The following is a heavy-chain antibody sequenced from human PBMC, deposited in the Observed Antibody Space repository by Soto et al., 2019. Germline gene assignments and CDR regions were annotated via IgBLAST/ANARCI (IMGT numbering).Heavy chain of an antibody. J-gene: IGHJ4*02. CDR3: TTDIWGSSRTDY. V-gene: IGHV3-15*07. Sequence: PGGSLRLSCAASGFGFSNAWMNWVRQAPGKGLEWVGHIKRKIDGGTTDYDAPVKGRFTISRDDSKNTLYLQMNSLKTEDTAVYYCTTDIWGSSRTDYWGEGTLVTVSS. D-gene: IGHD3-16*02. CDR1: GFGFSNAW. CDR2: IKRKIDGGTT.